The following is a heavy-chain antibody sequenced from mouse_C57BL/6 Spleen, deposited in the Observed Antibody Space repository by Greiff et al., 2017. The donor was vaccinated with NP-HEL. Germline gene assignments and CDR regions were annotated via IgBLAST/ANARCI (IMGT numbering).Heavy chain of an antibody. Sequence: VQLQQSGAELVKPGASVKISCKASGYAFSSYWMNWVKQRPGKGLEWIGQIYPGDGDTNYNGKFKGKATLTADKSSSTAYMQLSSLTSEDSAVYFCAREGFYYGNSFAYWGQGTLVTVSA. CDR3: AREGFYYGNSFAY. D-gene: IGHD2-1*01. J-gene: IGHJ3*01. CDR1: GYAFSSYW. V-gene: IGHV1-80*01. CDR2: IYPGDGDT.